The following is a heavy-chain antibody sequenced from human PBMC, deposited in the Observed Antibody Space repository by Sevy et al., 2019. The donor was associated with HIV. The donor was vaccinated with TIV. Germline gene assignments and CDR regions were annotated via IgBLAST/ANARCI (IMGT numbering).Heavy chain of an antibody. CDR3: ARGPSLIVAGAAGYLDY. J-gene: IGHJ4*02. CDR1: GFTFSSFG. CDR2: MWYDGNNK. D-gene: IGHD2-21*01. V-gene: IGHV3-33*01. Sequence: PGGSLRLSCTASGFTFSSFGIHWVRQAPGKGLEWVALMWYDGNNKYYADSVKGRFTISRDSSKNTLYLQMNNLRAEDTAVYYCARGPSLIVAGAAGYLDYWGQGTLVTVSS.